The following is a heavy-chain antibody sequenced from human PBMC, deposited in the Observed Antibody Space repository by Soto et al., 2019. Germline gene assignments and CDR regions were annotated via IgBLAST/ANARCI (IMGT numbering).Heavy chain of an antibody. CDR1: GGSSSSGDYY. V-gene: IGHV4-30-4*01. CDR3: ARGVEKFGELFDY. CDR2: IYYTGST. Sequence: SETLSLTCTVSGGSSSSGDYYWSWIRQPPGKGLEWVGYIYYTGSTYYTPSLKSRVIISLDTSENQFSLKLTSVTAADTAVYYCARGVEKFGELFDYWGQGTLVTVSS. D-gene: IGHD3-10*01. J-gene: IGHJ4*02.